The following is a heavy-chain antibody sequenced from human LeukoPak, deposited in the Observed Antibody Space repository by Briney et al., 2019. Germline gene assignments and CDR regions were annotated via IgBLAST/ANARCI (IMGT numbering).Heavy chain of an antibody. V-gene: IGHV3-49*04. CDR1: VFTFGDYA. Sequence: GGSLRLSFTAPVFTFGDYAMTWVRQAPGKGLEWVGFIRSKIYGGTPEYAASVKGRFTISRDDSKGIAYLQMNSLKTEDTAVYYCTRDQTPYYWGQGTLVTVSS. CDR2: IRSKIYGGTP. J-gene: IGHJ4*02. CDR3: TRDQTPYY.